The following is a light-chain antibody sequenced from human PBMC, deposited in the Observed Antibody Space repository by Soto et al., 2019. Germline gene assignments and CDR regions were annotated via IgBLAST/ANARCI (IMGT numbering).Light chain of an antibody. CDR1: QSVGRS. CDR3: QQYEKWPLT. Sequence: EIVMTQSPATLSVSPGERDTLSCRASQSVGRSLAWYQQKAGQAPRLLIYGASTRATGTPVRFSGSGSGTEFSLTISSLQSEDFVVYYCQQYEKWPLTFGGGTKVDIK. CDR2: GAS. J-gene: IGKJ4*01. V-gene: IGKV3-15*01.